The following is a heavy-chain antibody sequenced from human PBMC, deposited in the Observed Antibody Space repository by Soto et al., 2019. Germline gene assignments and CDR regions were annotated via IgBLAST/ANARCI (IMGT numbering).Heavy chain of an antibody. D-gene: IGHD5-18*01. CDR2: IYPGDSET. CDR1: GYSFANYW. Sequence: PGESLKISCKAPGYSFANYWIGRVCQKPGKGLEWMGVIYPGDSETTYSPSFEGQVIISVDRSRGTAFLEWSSLKASDTAMYYCARPGAPTDTVVYDFWGQGTQVTVSS. J-gene: IGHJ4*02. CDR3: ARPGAPTDTVVYDF. V-gene: IGHV5-51*01.